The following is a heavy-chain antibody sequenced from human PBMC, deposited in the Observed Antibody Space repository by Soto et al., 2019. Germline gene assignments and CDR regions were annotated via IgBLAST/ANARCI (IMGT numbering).Heavy chain of an antibody. V-gene: IGHV3-21*01. CDR2: ISSSSSYI. Sequence: LRLSCAASGFTFSSYSMNWVRQAPGKGLEWVSSISSSSSYIYYADSVKGRFTISRDNAKNSLYLQMNSLRAEDTAVYYCARSERGYSYGSYYYYYGMDVWGQGTTVTVSS. D-gene: IGHD5-18*01. CDR3: ARSERGYSYGSYYYYYGMDV. CDR1: GFTFSSYS. J-gene: IGHJ6*02.